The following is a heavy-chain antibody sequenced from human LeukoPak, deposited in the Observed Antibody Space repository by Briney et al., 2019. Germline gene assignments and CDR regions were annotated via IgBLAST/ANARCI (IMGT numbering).Heavy chain of an antibody. V-gene: IGHV4-59*08. J-gene: IGHJ3*02. CDR3: ARRAGYSSGWYAFDI. D-gene: IGHD6-19*01. CDR1: GYSISSSYY. Sequence: SETLSLTCSVSGYSISSSYYWSWIRQPPGKGLEWIGYIYYSGSTNYNPSLKSRVTISVDTSKNQFSLKLSSVTAADTAVYYCARRAGYSSGWYAFDIWGQGTMVTVSS. CDR2: IYYSGST.